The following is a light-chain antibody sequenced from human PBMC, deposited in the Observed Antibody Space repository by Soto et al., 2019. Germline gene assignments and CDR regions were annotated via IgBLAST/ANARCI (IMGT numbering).Light chain of an antibody. V-gene: IGKV1-5*01. J-gene: IGKJ2*01. CDR2: GAS. Sequence: DTQMTQSPSTLSASVGDIVTITCRARQNINNWLAWYQQKPEKVPKLLIYGASTLEDGVPSRFSGSRSGTEFTLTLNSLQPDDFATYYCQRYDGYFGQGTKLEIK. CDR3: QRYDGY. CDR1: QNINNW.